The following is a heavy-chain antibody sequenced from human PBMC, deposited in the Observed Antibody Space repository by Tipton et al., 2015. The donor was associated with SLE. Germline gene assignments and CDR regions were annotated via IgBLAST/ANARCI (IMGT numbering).Heavy chain of an antibody. CDR3: AKDSGLVIKGNLDS. CDR1: GFTFRSYA. D-gene: IGHD3/OR15-3a*01. CDR2: ISGSGGTP. V-gene: IGHV3-23*01. Sequence: SLRLSCVASGFTFRSYAMSWVRQAPGKGVEWVSAISGSGGTPYSADSVMGRFAVSRDNSKNTLFLQMNSLRAEDTAVYYCAKDSGLVIKGNLDSWGQGTLVTVSS. J-gene: IGHJ4*02.